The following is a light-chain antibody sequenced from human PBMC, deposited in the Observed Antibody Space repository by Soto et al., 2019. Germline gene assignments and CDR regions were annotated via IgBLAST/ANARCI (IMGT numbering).Light chain of an antibody. CDR3: GTWDSSLKPVV. CDR1: NSNIGHDY. V-gene: IGLV1-51*01. Sequence: QSVLAQPPSVSAAPGQKVTISCSGSNSNIGHDYVSWYQRLPGTAPKLLIYDSYKRPSGISDRFSGSTSGTSATLGITGLQTGDEADYYCGTWDSSLKPVVFGGGTKLTVL. CDR2: DSY. J-gene: IGLJ2*01.